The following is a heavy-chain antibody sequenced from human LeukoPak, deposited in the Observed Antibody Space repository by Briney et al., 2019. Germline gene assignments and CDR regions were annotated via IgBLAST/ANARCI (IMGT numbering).Heavy chain of an antibody. J-gene: IGHJ4*02. CDR1: GGSFSGHY. CDR3: ARGGNSGWYLDRFDY. V-gene: IGHV4-34*01. CDR2: INHSGST. Sequence: SETLSLTCAVYGGSFSGHYWSWIRQPPGKGLEWIGEINHSGSTNYNPSLKSRVTISVDTSKNQFSLKLSSVTAADTAVYYCARGGNSGWYLDRFDYWGQGTLVTVSS. D-gene: IGHD6-19*01.